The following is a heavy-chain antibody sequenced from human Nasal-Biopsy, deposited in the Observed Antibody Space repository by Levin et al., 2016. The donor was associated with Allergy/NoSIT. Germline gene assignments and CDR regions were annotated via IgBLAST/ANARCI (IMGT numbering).Heavy chain of an antibody. V-gene: IGHV4-4*08. Sequence: SETLSLTCTVSGGSISNYYWSWIRQPPGKGLEWIGSIYNSGNTYYNPSLKSRVTISVDTSKNQFSLKLNSVTAADTAFYFCARENWVSTGRPFDPWGQGTLVTVSS. CDR3: ARENWVSTGRPFDP. CDR2: IYNSGNT. J-gene: IGHJ5*02. CDR1: GGSISNYY. D-gene: IGHD6-19*01.